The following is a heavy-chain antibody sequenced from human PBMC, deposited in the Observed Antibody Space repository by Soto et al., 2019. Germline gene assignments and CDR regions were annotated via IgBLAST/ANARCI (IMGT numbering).Heavy chain of an antibody. V-gene: IGHV3-23*01. CDR3: ASAFYSSGSYWGFDY. CDR1: GFIFSSYA. Sequence: EVQLLESGGGLVQPGGSLRLSCAASGFIFSSYALNWVRQAPGKGMEWISSISGGGGSTNYADSVKGRFTISRDSSKNTLYLQLNSLRAEDTALYYCASAFYSSGSYWGFDYWGKGTLVTISS. CDR2: ISGGGGST. J-gene: IGHJ4*02. D-gene: IGHD3-10*01.